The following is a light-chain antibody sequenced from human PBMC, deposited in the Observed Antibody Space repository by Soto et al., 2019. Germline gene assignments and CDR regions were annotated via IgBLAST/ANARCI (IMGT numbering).Light chain of an antibody. CDR1: QSVSSRY. V-gene: IGKV3-20*01. J-gene: IGKJ1*01. CDR2: GAS. CDR3: QEYGSSRT. Sequence: EIVLTQSPVTRSLSPGGRATLSCRASQSVSSRYLAWYQQKPGQAPRLLIYGASSRAADIPDRYSGSGSGTDLTITISRLEPEDFAVYYCQEYGSSRTFGQGTKLEIK.